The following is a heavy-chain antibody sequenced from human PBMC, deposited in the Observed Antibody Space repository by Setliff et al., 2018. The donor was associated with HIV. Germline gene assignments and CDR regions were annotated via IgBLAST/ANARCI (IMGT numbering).Heavy chain of an antibody. J-gene: IGHJ4*02. CDR2: ISYRGTT. CDR1: GGSISSGGYY. D-gene: IGHD3-10*01. Sequence: SETLSLTCTVSGGSISSGGYYWSWIRQHPGKGLEWIGFISYRGTTYYNPSLESRLTMSLDTSKNQFSLNLRSVTAADTAVYFCARDLRGARWSFDYWSQGTLVTVSS. V-gene: IGHV4-31*02. CDR3: ARDLRGARWSFDY.